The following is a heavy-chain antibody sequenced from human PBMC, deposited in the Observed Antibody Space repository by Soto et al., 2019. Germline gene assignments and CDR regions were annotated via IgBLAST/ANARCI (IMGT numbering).Heavy chain of an antibody. Sequence: ASVKVSCKASGYTFTSYAMHWVRQAPGQRLEWMGWINAGNGNTKYSQKFQGRVTITRDTSASTAYMELSSLRSEDTTVYYCARRLLFCTNGVCPQQTYSYYGMDVGGKGTTVTVPS. D-gene: IGHD2-8*01. CDR1: GYTFTSYA. J-gene: IGHJ6*04. V-gene: IGHV1-3*01. CDR3: ARRLLFCTNGVCPQQTYSYYGMDV. CDR2: INAGNGNT.